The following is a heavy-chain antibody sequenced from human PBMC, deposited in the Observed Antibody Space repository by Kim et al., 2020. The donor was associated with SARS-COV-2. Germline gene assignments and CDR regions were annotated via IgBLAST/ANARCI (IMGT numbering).Heavy chain of an antibody. V-gene: IGHV5-10-1*01. CDR1: GYSFTSYW. Sequence: GESLKISCQGSGYSFTSYWISWVRQMPGKGLEWMGRIDPSDSYTNYSPSFQGHVTISADKSISTAYLQWSSLKASDTAMYYCARSHSYYYDSSGYWDGFDWGQGTLVTVSS. D-gene: IGHD3-22*01. CDR2: IDPSDSYT. J-gene: IGHJ4*02. CDR3: ARSHSYYYDSSGYWDGFD.